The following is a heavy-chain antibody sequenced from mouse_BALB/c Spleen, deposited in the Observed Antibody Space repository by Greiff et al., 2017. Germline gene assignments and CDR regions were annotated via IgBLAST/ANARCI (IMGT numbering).Heavy chain of an antibody. CDR3: ARSGYYGSSYVAWFAY. V-gene: IGHV1-9*01. J-gene: IGHJ3*01. D-gene: IGHD1-1*01. Sequence: VQLQQSGAELMKPGASVKISCKATGYTFSSYWIEWVKQRPGHGLEWIGEILPGSGSTNYNEKFKGKATFTADTSSNTAYMQLSSLTSEDSAVYYCARSGYYGSSYVAWFAYWGQGTLVTVSA. CDR1: GYTFSSYW. CDR2: ILPGSGST.